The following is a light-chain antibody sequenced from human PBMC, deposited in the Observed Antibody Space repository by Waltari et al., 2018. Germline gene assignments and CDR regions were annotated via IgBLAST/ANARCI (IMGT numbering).Light chain of an antibody. Sequence: SYELTQPPSVSVSPGQTARIPCSGDALPKKYAYWFQQKPGQSPVLIIYEDSKRPSGIPERFSGSSSGTVATLTISGAQVEDEADYYCYSTDSSGNGLFGGGTRLTVL. J-gene: IGLJ2*01. CDR1: ALPKKY. CDR3: YSTDSSGNGL. CDR2: EDS. V-gene: IGLV3-10*01.